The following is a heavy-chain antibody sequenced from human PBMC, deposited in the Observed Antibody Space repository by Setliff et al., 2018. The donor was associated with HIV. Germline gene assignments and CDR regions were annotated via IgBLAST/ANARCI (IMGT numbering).Heavy chain of an antibody. CDR1: GYTFTSYY. D-gene: IGHD3-22*01. CDR2: INPSGGST. V-gene: IGHV1-46*01. CDR3: ARESSRDDSSGYYQPLGY. J-gene: IGHJ4*02. Sequence: GASVKVSCKASGYTFTSYYMHWVRQAPGQGLEWMGIINPSGGSTSYAQKFQGRVTITADESTSTAYMELSSLRSEDTAVYYCARESSRDDSSGYYQPLGYWGQGIPVTVSS.